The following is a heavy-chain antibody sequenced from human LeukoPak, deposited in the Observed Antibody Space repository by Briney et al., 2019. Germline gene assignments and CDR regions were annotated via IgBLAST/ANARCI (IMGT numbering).Heavy chain of an antibody. V-gene: IGHV3-23*01. CDR1: GFTFSSHP. Sequence: GGSLRLSCAASGFTFSSHPMSWVRQAPGKGLEWVSTIGGSGSPIFYTDSVKGRFTISRDNSRNTLHLQMNSLSAEDSAIYYCVKDFAYWGQGTLVTVSS. CDR2: IGGSGSPI. CDR3: VKDFAY. J-gene: IGHJ4*02.